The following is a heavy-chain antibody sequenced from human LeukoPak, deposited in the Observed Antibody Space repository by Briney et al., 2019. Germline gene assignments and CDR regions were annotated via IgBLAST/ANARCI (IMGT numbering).Heavy chain of an antibody. V-gene: IGHV3-20*04. CDR2: INWNGGST. CDR1: GFTFDDYG. D-gene: IGHD1-14*01. Sequence: GGSLRLSCAASGFTFDDYGLSWVRQAPGKGLEWVSGINWNGGSTGYADSVKGRFTISRDNAKNSLYLQMNSLRAEDTAVYYCARDRYPENYYYYMDVWGTGTTVTVSS. J-gene: IGHJ6*03. CDR3: ARDRYPENYYYYMDV.